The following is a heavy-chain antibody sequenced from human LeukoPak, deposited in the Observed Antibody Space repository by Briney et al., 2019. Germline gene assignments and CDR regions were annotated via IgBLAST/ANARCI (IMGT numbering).Heavy chain of an antibody. CDR3: ARVGYYGSGGLSYYFDY. J-gene: IGHJ4*02. Sequence: SETLSLTCTVSGDSISTYYWSWIRQPPGKGLEWIGYIYYRVTSDYNPSLKSRVTISVDTSKNQFSLKLSSVTAADTAVYYCARVGYYGSGGLSYYFDYWGQGTLVTVSS. CDR1: GDSISTYY. V-gene: IGHV4-59*01. CDR2: IYYRVTS. D-gene: IGHD3-10*01.